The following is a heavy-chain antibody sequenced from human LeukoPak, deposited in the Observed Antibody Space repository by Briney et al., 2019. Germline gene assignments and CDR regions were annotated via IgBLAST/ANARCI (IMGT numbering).Heavy chain of an antibody. CDR1: GFTVSSNY. D-gene: IGHD2-2*01. J-gene: IGHJ3*02. CDR3: ARASRYCSSTSCYGPHAFDI. V-gene: IGHV3-66*01. CDR2: IYSGGST. Sequence: GGSLRLSCAASGFTVSSNYMSWVRQAPGKGLEWVSVIYSGGSTYYADSVKGRFTISRDNSKNTLYLQMNSLRAEDTAVYYCARASRYCSSTSCYGPHAFDIWGQGTMVTVSS.